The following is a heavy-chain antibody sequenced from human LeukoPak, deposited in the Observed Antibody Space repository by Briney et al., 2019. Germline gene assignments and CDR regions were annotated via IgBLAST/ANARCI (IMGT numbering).Heavy chain of an antibody. V-gene: IGHV3-23*01. CDR2: ISPGGGSR. Sequence: GGSLRLSCAASGFTFSSYSMNWVRQAPGKGLEWVSSISPGGGSRYHADSVRGRLTISRDNSRSILSLQMNSLRIEDTAIYYCAKGQWLTYSNDYWGQGAMVTVSS. D-gene: IGHD6-19*01. CDR1: GFTFSSYS. J-gene: IGHJ4*02. CDR3: AKGQWLTYSNDY.